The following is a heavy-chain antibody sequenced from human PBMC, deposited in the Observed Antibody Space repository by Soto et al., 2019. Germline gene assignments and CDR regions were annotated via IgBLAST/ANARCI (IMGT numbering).Heavy chain of an antibody. CDR1: GFTFSSYA. V-gene: IGHV3-30-3*01. CDR2: ISYDGSNK. J-gene: IGHJ4*02. CDR3: ASMYYDSSGYSPFDY. D-gene: IGHD3-22*01. Sequence: GGSLRLSCAASGFTFSSYAMHWVRQAPGKGLEWVAVISYDGSNKYYADSVKGRFTISRDNSKNTLYLQMNSLRAEDTAVYYCASMYYDSSGYSPFDYWGQGTLVTVSS.